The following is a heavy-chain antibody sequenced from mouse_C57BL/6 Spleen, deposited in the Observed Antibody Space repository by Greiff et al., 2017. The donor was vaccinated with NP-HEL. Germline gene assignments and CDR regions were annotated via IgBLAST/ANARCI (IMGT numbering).Heavy chain of an antibody. V-gene: IGHV5-17*01. CDR2: ISSGSSTI. J-gene: IGHJ1*03. Sequence: EVKLMESGGGLVKPGGSLKLSCAASGFTFSDYGMHWVRQAPEKGLEWVAYISSGSSTIYYADTVKGRFTISRDNAKNTLFLQMTSLRSEDTAMYYCARGYYGSEGFDVWGTGTTVTVSS. CDR1: GFTFSDYG. D-gene: IGHD1-1*01. CDR3: ARGYYGSEGFDV.